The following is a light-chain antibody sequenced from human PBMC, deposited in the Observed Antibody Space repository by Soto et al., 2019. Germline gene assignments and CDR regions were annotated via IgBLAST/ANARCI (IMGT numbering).Light chain of an antibody. V-gene: IGKV1-8*01. Sequence: IRMTQSPSSFSASTGDRVSITCLATQDIGTYLAWYQQIPGKAPKLLIYDASTLQTGVPSRFSGSGSGTDFTLTISYLQSEDFGTYYCQQFYNYPRTFGQGTKVDI. CDR1: QDIGTY. J-gene: IGKJ1*01. CDR2: DAS. CDR3: QQFYNYPRT.